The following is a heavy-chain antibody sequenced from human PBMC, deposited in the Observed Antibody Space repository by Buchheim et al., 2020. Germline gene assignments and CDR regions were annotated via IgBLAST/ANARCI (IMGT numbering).Heavy chain of an antibody. J-gene: IGHJ4*02. Sequence: QVQLVESGGGVVQPGRSLRLSCAASGFTFSSYAMHWVRQAPGKGLEWVAVISYDGSNKYYADSAKGRFTISRDNSKNTLYLQMNSLRAEDTAVYYCARDPAPTTVVTAMDYWGQGTL. CDR3: ARDPAPTTVVTAMDY. CDR2: ISYDGSNK. D-gene: IGHD4-23*01. V-gene: IGHV3-30-3*01. CDR1: GFTFSSYA.